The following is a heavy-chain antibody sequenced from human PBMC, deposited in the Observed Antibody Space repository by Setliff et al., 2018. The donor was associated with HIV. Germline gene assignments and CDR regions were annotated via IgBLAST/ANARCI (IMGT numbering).Heavy chain of an antibody. D-gene: IGHD1-7*01. J-gene: IGHJ3*01. CDR3: TRGPGGTVPKPLEAFDV. CDR2: VDYSGDT. Sequence: PSETLSLTCSISGATIHYHYWSWIRRPPGKGLEWIGYVDYSGDTEYNPSLQSRATISRDPSKSQVSLNLNSATAADTAVYYCTRGPGGTVPKPLEAFDVWGRGAVVT. V-gene: IGHV4-59*11. CDR1: GATIHYHY.